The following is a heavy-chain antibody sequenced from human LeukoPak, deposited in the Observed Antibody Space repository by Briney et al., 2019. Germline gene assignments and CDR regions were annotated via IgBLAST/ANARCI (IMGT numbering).Heavy chain of an antibody. CDR3: ARVGNTGGFDP. J-gene: IGHJ5*02. D-gene: IGHD7-27*01. CDR2: IYYSGST. CDR1: GGSISSSSYY. Sequence: SETLSLTCTVSGGSISSSSYYWGWIRQPPGKGLEWIGSIYYSGSTYYNPSLKSRVTISVDTSKNQFSLKLSSVTAADTAVYFCARVGNTGGFDPWGQGTLVSVSS. V-gene: IGHV4-39*07.